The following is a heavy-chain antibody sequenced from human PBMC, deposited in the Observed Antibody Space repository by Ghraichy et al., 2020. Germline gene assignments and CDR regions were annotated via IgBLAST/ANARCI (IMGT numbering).Heavy chain of an antibody. J-gene: IGHJ6*02. CDR1: GGSISSSSYY. Sequence: SETLSLTCTVSGGSISSSSYYWSWIRQPPGKGLEWIGSVYYTGITHYNPSLKSRVTISADTSKKQFSLKLSSVTAADTAVYYCARDLSRYDFWSGYYRADYYYYSMDVWGLVTTVTVSS. CDR2: VYYTGIT. D-gene: IGHD3-3*01. V-gene: IGHV4-39*07. CDR3: ARDLSRYDFWSGYYRADYYYYSMDV.